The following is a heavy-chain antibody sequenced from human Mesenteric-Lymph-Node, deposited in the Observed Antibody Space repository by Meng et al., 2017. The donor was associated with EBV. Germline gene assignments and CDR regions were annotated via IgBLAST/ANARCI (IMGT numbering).Heavy chain of an antibody. CDR3: ARGRDGYPTTNY. J-gene: IGHJ4*02. Sequence: QVQLVRSGAEVKKSGASVQVSCKASGYTFTSYAMHWVRQAPGQRLEWMGWINAGNGNTKYSQKFQGRVTITRDTSASTAYMELSSLRSEDTAVYYCARGRDGYPTTNYWGQGTLVTVSS. V-gene: IGHV1-3*01. CDR2: INAGNGNT. D-gene: IGHD5-24*01. CDR1: GYTFTSYA.